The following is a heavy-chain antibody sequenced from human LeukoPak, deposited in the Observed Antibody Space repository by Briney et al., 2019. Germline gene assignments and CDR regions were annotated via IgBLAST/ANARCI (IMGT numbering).Heavy chain of an antibody. Sequence: GASVKVSCKASGYTFTSYGISWVRQAPGQGLEWMGWISAYNGNTNYAQKLQGRVTMTTDTSTSTAYMELRSLRSGDTAVYFCSRGPPLLLPDYWGQGTLVTVSS. J-gene: IGHJ4*02. CDR3: SRGPPLLLPDY. V-gene: IGHV1-18*01. D-gene: IGHD2-21*01. CDR2: ISAYNGNT. CDR1: GYTFTSYG.